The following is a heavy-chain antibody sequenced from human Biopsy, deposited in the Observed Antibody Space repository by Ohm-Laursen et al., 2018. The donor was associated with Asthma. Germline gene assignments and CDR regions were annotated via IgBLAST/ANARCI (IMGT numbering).Heavy chain of an antibody. D-gene: IGHD2-15*01. CDR3: GIVVAANPFQGDC. J-gene: IGHJ4*02. CDR1: GFAFRSYA. Sequence: SIRLSCAASGFAFRSYAMNWVRQAPGKGLEWVAVISYDGSITHYADSVKGRFTISRDNSKNTVYLDISSLRIEDTAVFYCGIVVAANPFQGDCWGQGTLVTVSS. CDR2: ISYDGSIT. V-gene: IGHV3-30*03.